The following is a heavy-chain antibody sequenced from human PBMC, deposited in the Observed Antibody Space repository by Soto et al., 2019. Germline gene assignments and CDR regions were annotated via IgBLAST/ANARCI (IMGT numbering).Heavy chain of an antibody. V-gene: IGHV5-10-1*03. Sequence: EVQLVQSGAEVKKPGESLRISCKGSGYSFSSYWINWVRQMPGKGLECMGKIDPSDSYSNYSPAFEGHVTISADKSTSTAYVQWSSLKASDTAMYYCARRTQYWTSAGFYVYVDLWGQGTQCTFAS. CDR3: ARRTQYWTSAGFYVYVDL. D-gene: IGHD2-8*02. CDR2: IDPSDSYS. CDR1: GYSFSSYW. J-gene: IGHJ4*02.